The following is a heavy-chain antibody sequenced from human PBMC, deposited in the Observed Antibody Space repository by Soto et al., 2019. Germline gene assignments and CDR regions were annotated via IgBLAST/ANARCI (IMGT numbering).Heavy chain of an antibody. CDR3: AKLGGGYIFGPYLDY. CDR1: GYTFTLYT. CDR2: INTGNGNT. V-gene: IGHV1-3*04. J-gene: IGHJ4*02. D-gene: IGHD5-18*01. Sequence: QVQIVQSGAEVKKPGASVKVSCKTSGYTFTLYTIHWVRQAPGQRLEWMGWINTGNGNTKYSQRFKGRVTMSRDTSTSTAYMDLSSLTSEDTAVYYCAKLGGGYIFGPYLDYWGQGTLVTVSS.